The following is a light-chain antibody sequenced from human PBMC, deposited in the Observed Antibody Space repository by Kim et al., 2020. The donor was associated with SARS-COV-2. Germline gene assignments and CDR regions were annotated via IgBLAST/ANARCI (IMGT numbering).Light chain of an antibody. CDR3: QQYGGSPQT. Sequence: LSPGDRVTLSCRASGMISSCVAGYQQKPGQSPRHLICGASSRATGIPDRFSGSGSGTDFTLTISGLEPEDSAVYFCQQYGGSPQTFGQGTKVDIK. V-gene: IGKV3-20*01. CDR1: GMISSCV. J-gene: IGKJ1*01. CDR2: GAS.